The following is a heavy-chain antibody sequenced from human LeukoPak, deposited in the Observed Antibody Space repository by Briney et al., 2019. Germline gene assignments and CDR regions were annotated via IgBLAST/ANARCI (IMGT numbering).Heavy chain of an antibody. D-gene: IGHD2-2*01. CDR3: ARHLGYCSSTSCYFFDY. CDR1: GGSFSGYY. J-gene: IGHJ4*02. Sequence: PSETLSLTCAVYGGSFSGYYWSWIRQPPGKGLEWIGEINHSGSTNYNPSLKSRVTISVDTSKNQFSLKLSSVTAADTAVYYCARHLGYCSSTSCYFFDYWGQGTLVTVSS. V-gene: IGHV4-34*01. CDR2: INHSGST.